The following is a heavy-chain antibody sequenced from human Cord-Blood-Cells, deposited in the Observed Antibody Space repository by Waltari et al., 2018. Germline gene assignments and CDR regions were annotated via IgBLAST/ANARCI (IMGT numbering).Heavy chain of an antibody. J-gene: IGHJ5*02. CDR3: ARGTVYCGGDCYLNWFDP. D-gene: IGHD2-21*02. CDR1: GGSFSGYY. V-gene: IGHV4-34*01. CDR2: INHSGRT. Sequence: QVQLQQWGAGLLKPSETLSLTCAVYGGSFSGYYWSWIRQPPGKGLEWIGKINHSGRTHYNPPAKGRVTISVDTSRNQFSLKLSSVTAADTAVYYCARGTVYCGGDCYLNWFDPWGQGTLVTVSS.